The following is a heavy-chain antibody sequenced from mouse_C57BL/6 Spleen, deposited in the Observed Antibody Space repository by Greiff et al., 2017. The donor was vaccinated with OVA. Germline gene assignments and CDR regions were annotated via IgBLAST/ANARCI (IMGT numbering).Heavy chain of an antibody. D-gene: IGHD1-1*01. CDR1: GFSLTSYG. J-gene: IGHJ4*01. Sequence: VQGVESGPGLVAPSQSLSITCTVSGFSLTSYGVDWVRQSPGKGLEWLGVIWGVGSTNYNSALKSRLSISKDNSKSQVFLKMNRLQTDDTAMYYCARITTVKGDAMDYWGQGTSVTVSS. CDR2: IWGVGST. CDR3: ARITTVKGDAMDY. V-gene: IGHV2-6*01.